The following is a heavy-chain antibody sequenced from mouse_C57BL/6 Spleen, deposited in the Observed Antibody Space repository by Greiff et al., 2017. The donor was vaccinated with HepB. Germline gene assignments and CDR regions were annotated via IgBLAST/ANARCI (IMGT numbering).Heavy chain of an antibody. D-gene: IGHD2-5*01. CDR2: INPNNGGT. Sequence: EVQLQQSGPELVKPGASVKISCKASGYTFTDYYMNWVKQSHGKSLEWIGDINPNNGGTRYNQKFKGKATLTVDKSSSTAYMELRSLTSEDSAVYYCAHSNGYAMDYWGQGTSVTVSS. CDR1: GYTFTDYY. V-gene: IGHV1-26*01. J-gene: IGHJ4*01. CDR3: AHSNGYAMDY.